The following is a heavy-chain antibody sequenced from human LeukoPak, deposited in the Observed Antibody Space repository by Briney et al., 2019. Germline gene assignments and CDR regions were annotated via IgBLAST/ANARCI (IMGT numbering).Heavy chain of an antibody. D-gene: IGHD3-3*01. CDR1: GFTFSSYG. J-gene: IGHJ4*02. CDR3: ARVERTTIFGVVWDYFDY. V-gene: IGHV3-33*01. CDR2: ISYDGSNK. Sequence: GGSLRLSCAASGFTFSSYGMHWVRQAPGKGLEWVAVISYDGSNKYYADSVKGRFTISRDNSKNTLYLQMNSLRAEDTAVYYCARVERTTIFGVVWDYFDYWGQGTLVTVSS.